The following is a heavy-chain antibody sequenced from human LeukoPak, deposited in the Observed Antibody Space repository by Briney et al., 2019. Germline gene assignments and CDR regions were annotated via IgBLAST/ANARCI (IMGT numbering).Heavy chain of an antibody. CDR2: IIPILGIA. Sequence: GGSLRLSCAASGFTFSSYAISWVRQAPGQGLEWMGRIIPILGIANYAQKFQGRVTITADKSTSTAYMELSSLRSEDTAVYYCARERDSSGYYYALYGMDVWGQGTTVTVSS. D-gene: IGHD3-22*01. CDR1: GFTFSSYA. V-gene: IGHV1-69*04. CDR3: ARERDSSGYYYALYGMDV. J-gene: IGHJ6*02.